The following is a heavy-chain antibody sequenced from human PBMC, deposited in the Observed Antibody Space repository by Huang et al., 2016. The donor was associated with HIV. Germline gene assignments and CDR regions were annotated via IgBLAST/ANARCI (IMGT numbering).Heavy chain of an antibody. CDR2: MNPKSCNV. CDR1: GYTFTNYD. J-gene: IGHJ3*01. Sequence: QIQLAQSGAEVKKPGASVKVSCKASGYTFTNYDINWGRQASGQGLWWMGWMNPKSCNVGYTKKFQGRVAILRNSSINTSYLEVTSLTSEDTAVYYCARGFGINYNHEAFDVWGQGTMVTVSS. V-gene: IGHV1-8*01. CDR3: ARGFGINYNHEAFDV. D-gene: IGHD3-10*01.